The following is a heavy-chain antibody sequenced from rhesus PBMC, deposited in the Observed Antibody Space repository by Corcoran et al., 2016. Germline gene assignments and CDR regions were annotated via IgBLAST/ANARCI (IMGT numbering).Heavy chain of an antibody. CDR1: GDSISSPYW. V-gene: IGHV4-93*01. CDR2: IFGSTGIS. J-gene: IGHJ4*01. D-gene: IGHD4-29*01. Sequence: HVQLRESGPAVVKPSATLSLTCAVSGDSISSPYWWSWVRQSPRTGLEWIGNIFGSTGISEYSPSLESRVTISKDTSNNRFSLNLISVTAADNAIYYCARRFGTSFDYWGQGVLVTVSS. CDR3: ARRFGTSFDY.